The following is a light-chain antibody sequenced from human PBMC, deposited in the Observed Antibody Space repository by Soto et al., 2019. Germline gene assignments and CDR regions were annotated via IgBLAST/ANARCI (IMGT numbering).Light chain of an antibody. J-gene: IGKJ1*01. CDR2: DAA. CDR3: QQYDSFSVWT. V-gene: IGKV1-5*01. CDR1: QGISGW. Sequence: IQLTQTPSTPATSVGHSVTISFXASQGISGWLVWYQQKAVKDPRLLIFDAASLMSGVPSRFSGSGYGTEFTLTINRLQHDDYATYYCQQYDSFSVWTSGQGPKV.